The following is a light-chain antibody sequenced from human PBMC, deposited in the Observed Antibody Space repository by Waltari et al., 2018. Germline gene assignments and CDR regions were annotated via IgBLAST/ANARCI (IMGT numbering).Light chain of an antibody. Sequence: SYVLTQPPSVSVAPGQTASVTCTGRNLGSKSVPLYQQRPGQAPVLVVSDDSDRPSGIPDRFSGSKSGHTATLSISGVEAGDEADFYCQVRGGADDFWVFGGGTRLTVL. J-gene: IGLJ3*02. CDR2: DDS. V-gene: IGLV3-21*02. CDR1: NLGSKS. CDR3: QVRGGADDFWV.